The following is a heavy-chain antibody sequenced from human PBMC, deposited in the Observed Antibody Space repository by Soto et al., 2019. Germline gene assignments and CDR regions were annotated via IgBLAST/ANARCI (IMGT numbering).Heavy chain of an antibody. CDR1: GGTFSRLA. CDR2: IIPIFGTP. J-gene: IGHJ4*01. Sequence: QVQLVQSGAEVRKPGSSVKVSCKASGGTFSRLAISWVRQAPGQGLEWMGGIIPIFGTPNHAQKFQGRLNIAADEATSTAEMVLGSLRSDDTAIYYCASGWGEDSGDYFYAYCGHGTLVIVSS. V-gene: IGHV1-69*01. D-gene: IGHD3-22*01. CDR3: ASGWGEDSGDYFYAY.